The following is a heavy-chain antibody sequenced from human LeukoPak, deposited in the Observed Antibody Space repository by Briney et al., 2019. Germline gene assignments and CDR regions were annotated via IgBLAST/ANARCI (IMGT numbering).Heavy chain of an antibody. CDR3: ARDKHRYYYDSSGYPVFDY. J-gene: IGHJ4*02. V-gene: IGHV1-18*01. CDR1: GYTFTSYG. D-gene: IGHD3-22*01. CDR2: ISAYNGNT. Sequence: ASVKVSCKASGYTFTSYGISWVRQAPGQGLEWMGWISAYNGNTNYAQKLQGRVTMTTDTSTSTAYMELRSLRSDDTAVYYCARDKHRYYYDSSGYPVFDYWGQGTLVTVSS.